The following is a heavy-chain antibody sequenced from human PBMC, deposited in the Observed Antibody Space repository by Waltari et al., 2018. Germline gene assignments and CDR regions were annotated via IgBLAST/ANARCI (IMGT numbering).Heavy chain of an antibody. Sequence: EVQLVQSGQEVKKSGESLRNSCQVSGYSFISYWIAWVRQMPGKGLEYRGIIWPDDSDTRSSPSFQGQVIISVDKSIGTAYLQLNTLKASDTAMYYCARPRRGRDAFDVWGPGTMVTVS. D-gene: IGHD3-10*01. V-gene: IGHV5-51*03. CDR3: ARPRRGRDAFDV. J-gene: IGHJ3*01. CDR2: IWPDDSDT. CDR1: GYSFISYW.